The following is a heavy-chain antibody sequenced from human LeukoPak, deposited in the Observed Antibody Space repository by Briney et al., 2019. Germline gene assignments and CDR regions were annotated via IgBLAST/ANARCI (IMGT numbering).Heavy chain of an antibody. CDR3: ARRGDGYNYWDY. CDR2: IYYSGST. V-gene: IGHV4-59*08. D-gene: IGHD5-24*01. Sequence: SETLSLTCTVSGGSISSYYWSWIRQPPGKGLEWIGYIYYSGSTNYNPSLKSRVTISVDTSKNQFSLNLISVTAADTAVYYCARRGDGYNYWDYWGQGTLVTVSS. J-gene: IGHJ4*02. CDR1: GGSISSYY.